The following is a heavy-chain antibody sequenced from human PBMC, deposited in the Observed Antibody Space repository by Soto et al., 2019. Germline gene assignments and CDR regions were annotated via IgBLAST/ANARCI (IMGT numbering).Heavy chain of an antibody. CDR2: MNPNSGNT. D-gene: IGHD3-3*01. Sequence: ASVKVSCKASGYTFTRYDINWVRQATGQGLEWMGWMNPNSGNTGYAQKFQGRVTMTRNTSISTAYMELGSLRSEDTAVYYCARGIGEYYDFWSGYYNWFDPWGQGTLVTVSS. V-gene: IGHV1-8*01. J-gene: IGHJ5*02. CDR1: GYTFTRYD. CDR3: ARGIGEYYDFWSGYYNWFDP.